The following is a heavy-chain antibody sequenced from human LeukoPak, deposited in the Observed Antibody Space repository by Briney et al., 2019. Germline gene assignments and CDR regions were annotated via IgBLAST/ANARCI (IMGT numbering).Heavy chain of an antibody. J-gene: IGHJ6*02. CDR2: IYSGGNT. CDR1: GFTVSSNY. CDR3: ARASGYLYYYGMDV. Sequence: GGSLRLSCAASGFTVSSNYMSWVRQAPGKGLEWVSVIYSGGNTYYADSVKGRFTISRDNSKNTLYLQMNSLRAEDTAVYYCARASGYLYYYGMDVWGQGTTVTVSS. V-gene: IGHV3-53*01. D-gene: IGHD3-22*01.